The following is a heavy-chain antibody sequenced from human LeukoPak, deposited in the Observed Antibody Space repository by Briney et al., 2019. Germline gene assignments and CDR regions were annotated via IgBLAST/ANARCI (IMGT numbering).Heavy chain of an antibody. J-gene: IGHJ5*02. CDR2: ISLRGRT. CDR3: SRESGPYCPFGH. V-gene: IGHV4-4*02. D-gene: IGHD1-26*01. CDR1: GGSITTTNF. Sequence: SEPLSLACGVSGGSITTTNFWSWVRQPPGGGLERIGEISLRGRTQYNPSLKSRVNISIDESKHHLYLSLASVTAAHTAVYYCSRESGPYCPFGHWGQGTLVAVTS.